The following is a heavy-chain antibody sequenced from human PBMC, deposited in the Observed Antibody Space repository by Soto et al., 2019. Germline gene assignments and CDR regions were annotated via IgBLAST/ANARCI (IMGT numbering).Heavy chain of an antibody. D-gene: IGHD2-15*01. J-gene: IGHJ6*02. CDR3: AREKRRYCSGGSCYPIGGYYYYGMDV. CDR1: GGSFSGYY. Sequence: KPSETLSLTCAVYGGSFSGYYWSWIRQPPGKGLEWIGEINHSGSTNYNPSLKSRVTISVDTSKNQFSLKLSSVTAADTAVYYCAREKRRYCSGGSCYPIGGYYYYGMDVWGQGTTVTVSS. CDR2: INHSGST. V-gene: IGHV4-34*01.